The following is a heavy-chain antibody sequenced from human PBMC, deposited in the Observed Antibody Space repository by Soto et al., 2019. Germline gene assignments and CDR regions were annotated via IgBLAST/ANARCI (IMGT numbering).Heavy chain of an antibody. V-gene: IGHV5-51*01. CDR2: IYPGDSDT. CDR1: GYSFTSYW. CDR3: ARQGAHYDFWSGLNYYYYMDV. J-gene: IGHJ6*03. D-gene: IGHD3-3*01. Sequence: GESLKISCKGSGYSFTSYWIGWVRQMPGKGLEWMGIIYPGDSDTRYSPSFQGQVTISADKSVSTAYLQWSSLKASDTAMYYCARQGAHYDFWSGLNYYYYMDVWGKGTTVTVS.